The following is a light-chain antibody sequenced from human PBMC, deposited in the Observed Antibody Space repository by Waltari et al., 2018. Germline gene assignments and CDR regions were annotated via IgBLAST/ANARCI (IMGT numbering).Light chain of an antibody. CDR3: RSCDSLSARYV. CDR1: SSNIGAAYD. J-gene: IGLJ1*01. V-gene: IGLV1-40*01. CDR2: GNF. Sequence: QSVLTQPPSVSGAPGQTVTIPCIGSSSNIGAAYDVHWYQQLPGTAPTPLIFGNFVRPSGVPDRFSASKSGSSASLAISGLQAEDEADYYCRSCDSLSARYVFGTGTKVSVL.